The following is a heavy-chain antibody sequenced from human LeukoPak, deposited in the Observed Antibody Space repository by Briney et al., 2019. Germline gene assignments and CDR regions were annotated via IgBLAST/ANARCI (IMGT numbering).Heavy chain of an antibody. D-gene: IGHD1-7*01. CDR1: GFTFTSYW. CDR3: ARPTTTLEY. CDR2: INPDGSGP. J-gene: IGHJ4*02. Sequence: SGGSLRLSCATSGFTFTSYWMHWVRQATGKGLVWVSRINPDGSGPIYADSVKGRFTISRDNAKNTLYLQMNSLRDEDTAVYYCARPTTTLEYWGQGTLVTVSS. V-gene: IGHV3-74*01.